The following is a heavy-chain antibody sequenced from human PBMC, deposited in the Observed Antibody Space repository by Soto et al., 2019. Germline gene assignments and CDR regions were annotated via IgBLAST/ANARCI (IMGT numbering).Heavy chain of an antibody. Sequence: SETLSVTCAVYGGSFSGHYWSWIRQPPGKGLEWIGEIIHSGSTTYNPSLKSRVAISVDTSKNQFSLKLNSVTAADTAVYYCARGPSRLLMGDSFAWGQGTLVTVSS. J-gene: IGHJ5*02. CDR3: ARGPSRLLMGDSFA. D-gene: IGHD2-8*01. CDR1: GGSFSGHY. CDR2: IIHSGST. V-gene: IGHV4-34*01.